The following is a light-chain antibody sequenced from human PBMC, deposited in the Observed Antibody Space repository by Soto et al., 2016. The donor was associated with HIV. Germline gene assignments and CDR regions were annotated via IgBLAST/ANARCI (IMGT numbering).Light chain of an antibody. CDR3: QAWDSSTTNYV. CDR1: KLGDKY. J-gene: IGLJ1*01. CDR2: QDT. Sequence: SSELTQPPSVSVSPGQTASITCSGDKLGDKYASWYQQKPGQSPVLVIYQDTKRPSGIPERFSGSNSGNTATLTISGTQAMDEADYYCQAWDSSTTNYVFGAGTKVTVL. V-gene: IGLV3-1*01.